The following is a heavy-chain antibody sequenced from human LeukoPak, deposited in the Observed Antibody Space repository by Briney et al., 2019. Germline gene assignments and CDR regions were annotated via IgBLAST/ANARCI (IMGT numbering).Heavy chain of an antibody. CDR3: ARDRDGYNYQAPQAHIGYYCMDV. J-gene: IGHJ6*03. CDR2: ISPYNGNT. Sequence: GASVKVSCKASGYTFTTYGISWVRQAPGQGLEWMGWISPYNGNTNYAQKVQDRVTMTTDTSTSTAYMELSSLRSEDTAVYYCARDRDGYNYQAPQAHIGYYCMDVWGKGTTVTVSS. V-gene: IGHV1-18*01. CDR1: GYTFTTYG. D-gene: IGHD5-24*01.